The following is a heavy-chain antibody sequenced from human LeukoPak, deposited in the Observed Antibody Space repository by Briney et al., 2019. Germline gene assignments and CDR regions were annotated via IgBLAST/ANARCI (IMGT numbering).Heavy chain of an antibody. CDR3: ARRRVVVASTDGASGAFDI. D-gene: IGHD2-15*01. CDR2: IYYSGST. V-gene: IGHV4-31*03. CDR1: GGSISSGGYY. J-gene: IGHJ3*02. Sequence: SQTLSLTCTVSGGSISSGGYYWSWIRQHPGRGLEWIGYIYYSGSTYYNPSLRSRVTISVDTSKNQFSLNLSSVTGADTAVYFSARRRVVVASTDGASGAFDIWGQGTMVTVSS.